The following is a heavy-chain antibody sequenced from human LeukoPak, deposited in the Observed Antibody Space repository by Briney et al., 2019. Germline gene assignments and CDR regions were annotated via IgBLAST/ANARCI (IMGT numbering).Heavy chain of an antibody. CDR2: ISGSGGST. V-gene: IGHV3-23*01. J-gene: IGHJ6*03. Sequence: GGSLRLSCAASGFTFSSYGMSWVRQAPGKGLEWVSAISGSGGSTYYADSVKGRFTISRDNSKNTLYLQMNSLRAEDTAVYYCAKGEPGIAAAGSRYYYYYMDVWGKGTTVTISS. CDR3: AKGEPGIAAAGSRYYYYYMDV. D-gene: IGHD6-13*01. CDR1: GFTFSSYG.